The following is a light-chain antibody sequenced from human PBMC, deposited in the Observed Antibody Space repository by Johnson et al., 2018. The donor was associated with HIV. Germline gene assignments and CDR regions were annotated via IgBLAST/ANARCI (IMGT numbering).Light chain of an antibody. Sequence: QPVLTQPPSVSAAPGQKVTISCSGSSSNIGNNYVSWYQQLPGTAPKLLIYDNNKRPSGIPDRFSGSKSGTSATLGITGLQTGDEADYYCGTWDSSLTLYVFGTGTKGTVL. CDR3: GTWDSSLTLYV. V-gene: IGLV1-51*01. CDR2: DNN. CDR1: SSNIGNNY. J-gene: IGLJ1*01.